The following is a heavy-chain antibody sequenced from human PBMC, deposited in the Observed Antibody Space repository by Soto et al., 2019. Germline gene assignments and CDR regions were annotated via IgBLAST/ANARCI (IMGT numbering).Heavy chain of an antibody. CDR3: ARDYYDSSESMDV. V-gene: IGHV4-59*01. D-gene: IGHD3-22*01. Sequence: SETLSLTCTVSGGSISSCYWSWIRQPPGKRLEWIGYIYSSSGGTDYNPSLNSRATISIDMSKNQVSLRLRSVTAADTAMYYCARDYYDSSESMDVWGQGTAVTVSS. CDR1: GGSISSCY. CDR2: IYSSSGGT. J-gene: IGHJ6*02.